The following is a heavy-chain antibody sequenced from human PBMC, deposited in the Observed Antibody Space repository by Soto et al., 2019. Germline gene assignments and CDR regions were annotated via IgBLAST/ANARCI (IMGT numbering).Heavy chain of an antibody. V-gene: IGHV3-23*01. J-gene: IGHJ5*02. CDR1: GFTFSSYA. CDR2: TSGSGDST. Sequence: LRLSCAASGFTFSSYAMNWVRQAPGKGLEWVSVTSGSGDSTYYAGSVKGRFTISRDNAKNSLYLQMNSLRAEDTAVYYCARDEDSSSSGWFDPWGQGTLVTVSS. CDR3: ARDEDSSSSGWFDP. D-gene: IGHD6-6*01.